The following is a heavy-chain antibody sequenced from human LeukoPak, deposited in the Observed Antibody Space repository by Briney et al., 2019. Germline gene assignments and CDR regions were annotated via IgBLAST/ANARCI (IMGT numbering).Heavy chain of an antibody. D-gene: IGHD5-18*01. CDR1: GFTFTDEY. Sequence: ASVKVSCKSSGFTFTDEYIHWVRQAPGQGLEWMGWINPYSGAINYAQKFQGRVTLTRDTSISTAYMELSRLTSGDTAVYYCARAVGTAMVDYWGQGTLVTVSS. CDR2: INPYSGAI. J-gene: IGHJ4*02. CDR3: ARAVGTAMVDY. V-gene: IGHV1-2*02.